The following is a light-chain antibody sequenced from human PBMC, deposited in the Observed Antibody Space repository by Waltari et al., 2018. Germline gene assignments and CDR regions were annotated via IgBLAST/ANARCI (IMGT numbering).Light chain of an antibody. CDR2: SAS. CDR1: QGIGYF. V-gene: IGKV1-NL1*01. CDR3: RQYYSTPCT. J-gene: IGKJ2*02. Sequence: DIQMTQSPSSLSASVGDRVTITCRASQGIGYFLGWYQQKPGKAPKFLLSSASRLASGVPSRFKDGGSGADDTLAISSLQPEDFATNDCRQYYSTPCTVGQGTMLEIK.